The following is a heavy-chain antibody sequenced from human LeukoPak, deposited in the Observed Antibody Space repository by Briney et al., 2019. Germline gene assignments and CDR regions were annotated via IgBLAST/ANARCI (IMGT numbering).Heavy chain of an antibody. Sequence: PSGTLSLTCTVSGGSISSGGYYWSWIRQPPGKGLEWIGYIYHSGSTYYNPSLKSRVTISVDRSKNQFSLKLSSVTAADTAVYYCARQNSEVVTINYYYMDVWGKGTTVTVSS. V-gene: IGHV4-30-2*01. CDR3: ARQNSEVVTINYYYMDV. D-gene: IGHD3-22*01. CDR2: IYHSGST. CDR1: GGSISSGGYY. J-gene: IGHJ6*03.